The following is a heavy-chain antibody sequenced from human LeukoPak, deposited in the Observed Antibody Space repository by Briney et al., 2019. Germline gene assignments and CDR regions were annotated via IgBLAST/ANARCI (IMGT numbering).Heavy chain of an antibody. CDR1: GFTVISSY. Sequence: PGGSLRLSCEASGFTVISSYMSWVRQAPGKGLEGVSVIYSGGSTYYADSVRGRFTISRDNSKKTLYLQMNSLRAEDTAVYSCARGGDGGFSMVSWGQGTLVTVSS. CDR2: IYSGGST. CDR3: ARGGDGGFSMVS. J-gene: IGHJ5*02. D-gene: IGHD3-10*01. V-gene: IGHV3-66*01.